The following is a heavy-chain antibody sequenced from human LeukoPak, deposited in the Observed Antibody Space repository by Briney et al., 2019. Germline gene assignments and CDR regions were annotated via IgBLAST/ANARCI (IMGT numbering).Heavy chain of an antibody. J-gene: IGHJ4*02. V-gene: IGHV1-69*04. D-gene: IGHD3-22*01. Sequence: SVKVSCKASGGTFNSYAISWVRQAPGQGLEWMGRIIPILGIANYAQKFQGRVTITADKSTSTAYMELSSLRSEDTAVYYCARGHDSSGYYYVYWGQGTLVTVSS. CDR1: GGTFNSYA. CDR3: ARGHDSSGYYYVY. CDR2: IIPILGIA.